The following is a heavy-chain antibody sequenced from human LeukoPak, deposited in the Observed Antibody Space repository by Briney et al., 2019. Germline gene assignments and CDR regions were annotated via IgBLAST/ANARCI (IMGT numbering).Heavy chain of an antibody. J-gene: IGHJ4*02. CDR1: GGTFSSYA. CDR3: ARGRGMTTVTWIDY. D-gene: IGHD4-11*01. Sequence: ASVKVSCKASGGTFSSYAISWVRQAPGHGLEWMGGIIPIFGTANYAQKFQGRVTITTDESTSTAYMELSSLRSEDTAVYYCARGRGMTTVTWIDYWGQGTLVTVSS. V-gene: IGHV1-69*05. CDR2: IIPIFGTA.